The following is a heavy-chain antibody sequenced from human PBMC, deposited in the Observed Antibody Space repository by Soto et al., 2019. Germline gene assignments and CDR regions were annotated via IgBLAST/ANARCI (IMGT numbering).Heavy chain of an antibody. D-gene: IGHD3-22*01. J-gene: IGHJ4*02. V-gene: IGHV1-24*01. CDR2: FDPEDGET. Sequence: ASVKVSCKVSGYTLTELSMHWVRQAPGKGLEWMGGFDPEDGETIYAQKFQGRVTMTEDTSTDTAYMELSSLRSEDTAVYYCATVEYYYDSSGYPGAHYWGQGTLVTVSS. CDR3: ATVEYYYDSSGYPGAHY. CDR1: GYTLTELS.